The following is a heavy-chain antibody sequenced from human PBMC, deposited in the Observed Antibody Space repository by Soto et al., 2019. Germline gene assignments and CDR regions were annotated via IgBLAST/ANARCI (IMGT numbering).Heavy chain of an antibody. V-gene: IGHV4-39*01. CDR3: ASIYYYGSGRPQGFDP. CDR1: GGSISSSSYY. CDR2: IYYSGST. J-gene: IGHJ5*02. D-gene: IGHD3-10*01. Sequence: SETLSLTCTVSGGSISSSSYYWGWIRQPPGKGLEWIGSIYYSGSTYYNPSVKSRVTISVDTSKNQFSLKLSSVTAADTAVYYCASIYYYGSGRPQGFDPWGQGTLVTVSS.